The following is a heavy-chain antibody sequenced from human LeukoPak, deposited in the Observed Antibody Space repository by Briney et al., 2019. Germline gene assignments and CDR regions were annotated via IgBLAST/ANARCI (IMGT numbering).Heavy chain of an antibody. V-gene: IGHV3-30*04. D-gene: IGHD3-22*01. CDR1: GFTFSNYA. J-gene: IGHJ4*02. CDR2: ISYDGSNK. Sequence: GGSLRLSCAASGFTFSNYALHWVRQAPGKGLEWVAVISYDGSNKFYADSVKGRFTISRDNSENTLYLQMNSLRAEDTALYYCTKRHDYYETSGYYPDFDFWGQGTLVSVSP. CDR3: TKRHDYYETSGYYPDFDF.